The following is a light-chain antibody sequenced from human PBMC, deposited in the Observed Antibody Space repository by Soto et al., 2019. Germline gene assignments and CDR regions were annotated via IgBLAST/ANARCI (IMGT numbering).Light chain of an antibody. V-gene: IGKV4-1*01. J-gene: IGKJ5*01. CDR3: QQYYGTPIT. CDR1: QSVLYSSNNKNY. Sequence: DIVMTQSPDSLAVSLGERATINCKSSQSVLYSSNNKNYLAWYQQKPGQPPKLLIYWASTREFGVPDRFSGSGSGTDFTLTISSLQAEDVAVYYCQQYYGTPITFGQGTRLEMK. CDR2: WAS.